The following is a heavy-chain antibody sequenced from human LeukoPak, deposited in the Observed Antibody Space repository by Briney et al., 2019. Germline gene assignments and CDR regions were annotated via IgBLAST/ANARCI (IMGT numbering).Heavy chain of an antibody. CDR2: ISSSSSTI. J-gene: IGHJ6*03. CDR3: AREGDYGNYYYYMDV. V-gene: IGHV3-48*01. D-gene: IGHD4-17*01. CDR1: GFTFSSYS. Sequence: GGSLRLSCAASGFTFSSYSMNWVRQAPGKGLEWVSYISSSSSTIYYADSVKGRFTISRDNAKNSLYLQMNSLRAEDTAVYYCAREGDYGNYYYYMDVWGKGTTVTVSS.